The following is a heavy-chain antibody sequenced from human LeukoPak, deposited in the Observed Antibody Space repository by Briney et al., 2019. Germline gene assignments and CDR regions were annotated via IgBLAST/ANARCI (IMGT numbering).Heavy chain of an antibody. CDR1: GGSISSSSYY. CDR3: ARDRVAATRTFDY. Sequence: SETLSLTCTVSGGSISSSSYYWGWIRQPPGKGLEWIGSIYYSGSTYYNPSLESRVTISVDTSKNQFSLKLSSVTAADTAVYYCARDRVAATRTFDYWGQGTLVTVSS. J-gene: IGHJ4*02. CDR2: IYYSGST. D-gene: IGHD2-15*01. V-gene: IGHV4-39*07.